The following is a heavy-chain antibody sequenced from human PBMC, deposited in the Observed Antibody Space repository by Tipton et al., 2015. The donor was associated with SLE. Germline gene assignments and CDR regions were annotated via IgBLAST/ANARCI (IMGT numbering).Heavy chain of an antibody. CDR1: GGSFSGYY. CDR3: AREIAYGAFDI. J-gene: IGHJ3*02. CDR2: IYYSGST. D-gene: IGHD2-21*01. V-gene: IGHV4-34*01. Sequence: TLSLTCAVYGGSFSGYYWSWIRQPPGKGLEWIGSIYYSGSTYYNPSLKSRVTISVDTSKNQFSLKLSSVTAADTAVYYCAREIAYGAFDIWGQGTMVTVSS.